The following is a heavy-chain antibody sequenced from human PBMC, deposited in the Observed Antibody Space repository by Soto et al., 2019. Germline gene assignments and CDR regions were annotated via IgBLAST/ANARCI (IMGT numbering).Heavy chain of an antibody. Sequence: SETLSLTCTVSGGSISSYYWSWIRQPPGKGLGWIGYISYSGSTNYNPSLKSRVTISVDTSKNQFSLKLSSVTAADTAVYYCARRGRRDNNWNDFDYWGQGTLVTVS. V-gene: IGHV4-59*08. CDR1: GGSISSYY. CDR3: ARRGRRDNNWNDFDY. J-gene: IGHJ4*02. D-gene: IGHD1-1*01. CDR2: ISYSGST.